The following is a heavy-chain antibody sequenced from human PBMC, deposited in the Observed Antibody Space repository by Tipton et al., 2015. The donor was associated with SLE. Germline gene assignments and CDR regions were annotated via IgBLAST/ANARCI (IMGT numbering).Heavy chain of an antibody. Sequence: QLVQSGAEVKKPGASVKVSCKASGYTFNDYDVYWVRQAPGQGLEWMGGIIPIFGTANYAQKFQGRVTITADESTSTAYMELSSLRSEDTAVYYCARVVWHYDSWSGSPGHYTYMDVRGKGTTVTVSS. V-gene: IGHV1-69*13. CDR3: ARVVWHYDSWSGSPGHYTYMDV. D-gene: IGHD3-3*01. CDR2: IIPIFGTA. J-gene: IGHJ6*03. CDR1: GYTFNDYD.